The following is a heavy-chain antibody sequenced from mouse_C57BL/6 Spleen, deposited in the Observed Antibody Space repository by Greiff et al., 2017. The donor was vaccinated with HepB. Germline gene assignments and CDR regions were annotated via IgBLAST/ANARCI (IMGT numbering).Heavy chain of an antibody. D-gene: IGHD1-1*01. CDR2: INPNNGGT. V-gene: IGHV1-26*01. Sequence: EVQLQQSGPELVKPGASVKISCKASGYTFTDYYMNWVKQSHGKSLEWIGDINPNNGGTSYNQKFKGKATLTVDKSSSTAYMELRSLTSEDSAVYYCALYYGRGYFDVWGTGTTVTVSS. CDR1: GYTFTDYY. J-gene: IGHJ1*03. CDR3: ALYYGRGYFDV.